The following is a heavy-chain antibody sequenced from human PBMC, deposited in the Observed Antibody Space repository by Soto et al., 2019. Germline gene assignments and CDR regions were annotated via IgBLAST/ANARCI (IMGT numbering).Heavy chain of an antibody. V-gene: IGHV3-23*01. Sequence: EVQLLESGGGLVQPGGSLRLSCAASGFIFTNYAMTWVRQGPGRGLEWVSTTSFSGGRTYYADSVKGRFTISRDNSKNTLFLQMSSLRAEDTVIYYCAKDSRAFCGGDCSKDYGGEGTLVTVSS. J-gene: IGHJ4*02. CDR1: GFIFTNYA. CDR2: TSFSGGRT. CDR3: AKDSRAFCGGDCSKDY. D-gene: IGHD2-21*02.